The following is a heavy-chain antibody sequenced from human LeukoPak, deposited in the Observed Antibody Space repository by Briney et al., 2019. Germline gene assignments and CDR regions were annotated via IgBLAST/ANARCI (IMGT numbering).Heavy chain of an antibody. J-gene: IGHJ4*02. V-gene: IGHV3-21*01. CDR3: ARGGRIAAAVHYY. CDR2: ISSSSSYI. Sequence: PGGSLRLSCAASGFTFSSYSMNWVRQAPGKGLEWVSSISSSSSYIYYADSVKGRFTISRDNAKNSLYLQMNSLRAEDTAVYYCARGGRIAAAVHYYWGQGTLVTVSS. CDR1: GFTFSSYS. D-gene: IGHD6-13*01.